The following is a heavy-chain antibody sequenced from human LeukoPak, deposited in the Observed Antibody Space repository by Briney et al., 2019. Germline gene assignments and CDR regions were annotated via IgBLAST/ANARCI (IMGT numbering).Heavy chain of an antibody. D-gene: IGHD5-24*01. CDR2: ISGSGGST. CDR1: GFTSSSYA. Sequence: PGGSLRLSRAASGFTSSSYAMSWVRQAPGKGLDWVSAISGSGGSTYYADSVKGRFTISRDNSKNTLYLHMNSLRAEDTAVYYCARDQDDYNSLPPLFQHWGQGTLVTVSS. V-gene: IGHV3-23*01. CDR3: ARDQDDYNSLPPLFQH. J-gene: IGHJ1*01.